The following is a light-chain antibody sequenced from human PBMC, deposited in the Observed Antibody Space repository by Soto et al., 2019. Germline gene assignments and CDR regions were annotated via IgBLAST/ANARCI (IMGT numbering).Light chain of an antibody. CDR1: SSNIGAGYH. Sequence: QSVLTQPPSVSGAPGQRVTISCTGSSSNIGAGYHVHWYQQLPGTAPKLLIYRNNNRPSGVPDRFSGSKSGTSASLAITGLQAEDEADYYCQSYDSSLSGSVFGGGTKLTVL. J-gene: IGLJ3*02. V-gene: IGLV1-40*01. CDR3: QSYDSSLSGSV. CDR2: RNN.